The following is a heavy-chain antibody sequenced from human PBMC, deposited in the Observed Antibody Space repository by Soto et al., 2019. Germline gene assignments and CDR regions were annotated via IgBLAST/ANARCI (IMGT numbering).Heavy chain of an antibody. CDR3: ARVSLEWLLVMGGDY. D-gene: IGHD3-3*01. CDR1: GFTFSDYY. CDR2: ISYDGSNK. Sequence: QVQLVESGGGLVKPGGSLRLSCAASGFTFSDYYMSWIRQAPGKGLEWVAVISYDGSNKNYADSVKGRFTISRDNSKNTLYLQMNSLRAEDTAMYYCARVSLEWLLVMGGDYWGQGTLVTVSS. V-gene: IGHV3-30*03. J-gene: IGHJ4*02.